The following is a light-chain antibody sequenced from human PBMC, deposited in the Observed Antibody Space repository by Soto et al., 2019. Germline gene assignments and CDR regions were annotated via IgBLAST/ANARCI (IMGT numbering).Light chain of an antibody. V-gene: IGLV2-23*01. CDR3: CSYATGRIYV. CDR2: EAT. J-gene: IGLJ1*01. CDR1: SNDVGSYDL. Sequence: QSALTQPASVSGSPGQSITISCTGTSNDVGSYDLVSWYQQHPDTAPKLMIYEATKRPSGVSNRFSGSKSGNTASLTISGLLAEDEADYYCCSYATGRIYVFGSGTKVTVL.